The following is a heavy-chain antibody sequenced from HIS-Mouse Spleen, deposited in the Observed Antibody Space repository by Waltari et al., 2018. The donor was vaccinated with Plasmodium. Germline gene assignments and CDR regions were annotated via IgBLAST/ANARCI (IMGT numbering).Heavy chain of an antibody. J-gene: IGHJ3*02. V-gene: IGHV1-2*02. D-gene: IGHD7-27*01. CDR2: SNPNSGGT. CDR1: GYTFTGYF. Sequence: QVQLVQSGAEVKKPGASVKVSCKASGYTFTGYFMHWVRQAPGQGLEWMGWSNPNSGGTNDAQRFQGRVTMTRDTSISTAYMGLSRLRSDDTAVYYCARDPKQLGSAFDIWGQGTMVTVSS. CDR3: ARDPKQLGSAFDI.